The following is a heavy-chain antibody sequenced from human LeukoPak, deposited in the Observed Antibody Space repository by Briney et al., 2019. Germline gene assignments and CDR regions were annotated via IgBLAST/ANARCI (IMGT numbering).Heavy chain of an antibody. CDR2: IYTSGST. Sequence: SETLSLTCTVSGGSISSYYWSWIRQPAGKGLEWIGRIYTSGSTNYNPSLKSRVTMSVDTPKNQFSLKLSSVTAADTAVYYCARDLGYCSSTSCYNWFDPWGQGTLVTVSS. D-gene: IGHD2-2*01. J-gene: IGHJ5*02. V-gene: IGHV4-4*07. CDR1: GGSISSYY. CDR3: ARDLGYCSSTSCYNWFDP.